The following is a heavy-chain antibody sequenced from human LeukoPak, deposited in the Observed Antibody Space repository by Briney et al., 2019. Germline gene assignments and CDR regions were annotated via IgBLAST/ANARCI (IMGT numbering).Heavy chain of an antibody. D-gene: IGHD1-1*01. CDR1: GGSFSGYY. J-gene: IGHJ6*03. V-gene: IGHV4-34*01. CDR2: INHSGST. Sequence: SETLSLTCAVSGGSFSGYYWSWIRQPPGKGLEWVGEINHSGSTNYNPSLKSRVTISVDTSKNQFSLKLSAVTAADTAVYYCARDARTGTTPYYYYNYMDVWGKGTTVTVSS. CDR3: ARDARTGTTPYYYYNYMDV.